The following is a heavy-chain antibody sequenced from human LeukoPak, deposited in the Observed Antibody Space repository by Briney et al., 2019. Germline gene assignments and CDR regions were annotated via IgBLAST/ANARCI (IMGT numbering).Heavy chain of an antibody. CDR1: GFTFSSYT. Sequence: PGGSLRLSCAASGFTFSSYTINWVRQAPGKGLEWVSSISSSSNYIYYADSVKGRFTISRDHAKHSLYLQMSSLRAEDTAVYYCAREETAGNYYYGMDVWGQGTTVTVSS. CDR2: ISSSSNYI. V-gene: IGHV3-21*01. D-gene: IGHD1-14*01. CDR3: AREETAGNYYYGMDV. J-gene: IGHJ6*02.